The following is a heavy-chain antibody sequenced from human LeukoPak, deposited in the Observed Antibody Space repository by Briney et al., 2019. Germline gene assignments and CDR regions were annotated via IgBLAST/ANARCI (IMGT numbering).Heavy chain of an antibody. D-gene: IGHD2-2*01. J-gene: IGHJ6*02. Sequence: PGGSLRLSCAASGFTFSSYWMSWVRQAPGKGLEWVSVIYSGGSTYYADSVKGRFTISRHNSKNTLYLQMNSLRAEDTAVYYCARYCSSTSCLYGMDVRGQGTTVTVSS. CDR1: GFTFSSYW. CDR2: IYSGGST. CDR3: ARYCSSTSCLYGMDV. V-gene: IGHV3-53*04.